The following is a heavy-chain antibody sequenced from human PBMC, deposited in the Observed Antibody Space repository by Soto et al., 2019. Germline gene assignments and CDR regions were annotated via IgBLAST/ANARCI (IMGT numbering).Heavy chain of an antibody. CDR1: GYIFSNFG. V-gene: IGHV1-18*01. J-gene: IGHJ6*02. Sequence: QVQLVQSGAEVMTPGASVKVSCKASGYIFSNFGLSWVRQAPGQGLEWMGWISGYNGNTNSAEKFLGRVTMTTDTSTSTAYMEVRSLTSDDTAVYYCASAMYCDGSLCYTPRYSYYYYGMDVWGQGTTVTVAS. D-gene: IGHD3-16*02. CDR2: ISGYNGNT. CDR3: ASAMYCDGSLCYTPRYSYYYYGMDV.